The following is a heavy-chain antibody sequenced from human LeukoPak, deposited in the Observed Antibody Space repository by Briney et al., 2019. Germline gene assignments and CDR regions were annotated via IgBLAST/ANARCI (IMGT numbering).Heavy chain of an antibody. CDR1: GFTFSSYA. Sequence: PGGSLRLSCAASGFTFSSYAMSWVRQAPGKGLEWVSGISGSGGRTFYADSVKGRFTISRDSSKNTLFLQMNSLSTEDTAVYYCAKGEDIYGWGYYDYWGQGTLVTVSS. CDR3: AKGEDIYGWGYYDY. D-gene: IGHD3-10*01. J-gene: IGHJ4*02. CDR2: ISGSGGRT. V-gene: IGHV3-23*01.